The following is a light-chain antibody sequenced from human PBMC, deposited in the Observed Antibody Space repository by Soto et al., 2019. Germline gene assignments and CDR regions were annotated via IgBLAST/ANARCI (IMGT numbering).Light chain of an antibody. V-gene: IGKV1-9*01. J-gene: IGKJ5*01. Sequence: VFVGNRVTITCRARQAISRFLAWYQQKPGRAPKLLIYAASTLQSVVPSRFSGSGSGTDFTLAISILQAEDGIRDRSALSAFLPNPFAQGTRL. CDR3: ALSAFLPNP. CDR2: AAS. CDR1: QAISRF.